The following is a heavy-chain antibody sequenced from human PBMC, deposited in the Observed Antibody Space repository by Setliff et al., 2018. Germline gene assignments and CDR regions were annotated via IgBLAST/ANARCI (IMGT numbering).Heavy chain of an antibody. CDR2: IHYSGST. V-gene: IGHV4-59*01. CDR1: GASINRDY. J-gene: IGHJ4*02. D-gene: IGHD3-22*01. Sequence: PSETLSLTCSVSGASINRDYWNWIRQPPGKGLEWIGYIHYSGSTNYNPSLKSRVTISFNTSKNQISLKLSSVTPADAAVYYCARGSYYDSSGYSPDFFDYWGQGTLVTVSS. CDR3: ARGSYYDSSGYSPDFFDY.